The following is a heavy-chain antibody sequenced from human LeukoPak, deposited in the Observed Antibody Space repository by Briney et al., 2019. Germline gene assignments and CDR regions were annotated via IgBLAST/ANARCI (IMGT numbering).Heavy chain of an antibody. J-gene: IGHJ4*02. CDR3: ARLLYGTGVAGTESDY. Sequence: SETLSLTCAVYGGSFSDNYWSWIRQPPGKWLEWIGEINHSGSTNYNPSLKSRVTISVDTSKNQFSLKLSSVTAADTAVYYCARLLYGTGVAGTESDYWGQGTLVTVSS. CDR1: GGSFSDNY. D-gene: IGHD6-19*01. CDR2: INHSGST. V-gene: IGHV4-34*01.